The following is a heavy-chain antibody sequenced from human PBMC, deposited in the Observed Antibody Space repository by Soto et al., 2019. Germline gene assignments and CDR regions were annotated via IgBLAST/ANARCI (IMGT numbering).Heavy chain of an antibody. CDR2: IRNQTYGGTT. V-gene: IGHV3-49*04. CDR1: GFTFSSYA. J-gene: IGHJ4*02. CDR3: TRAESPDIAYFFDY. Sequence: GESLKISCAASGFTFSSYAMSWVRQAPGKGLEWVGLIRNQTYGGTTEYAASMKGRFTISRDDSNSIAYLQVNSLNTEDSAVYHCTRAESPDIAYFFDYWGQGTLVTVSS. D-gene: IGHD6-13*01.